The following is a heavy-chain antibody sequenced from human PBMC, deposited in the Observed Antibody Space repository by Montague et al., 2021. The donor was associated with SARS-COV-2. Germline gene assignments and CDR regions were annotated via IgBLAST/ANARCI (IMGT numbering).Heavy chain of an antibody. CDR3: ARDRVVGVTTNTLDI. D-gene: IGHD3-22*01. CDR1: GFTLSSHW. J-gene: IGHJ3*02. V-gene: IGHV3-74*01. Sequence: SLRLSCAASGFTLSSHWMHWVRQAPGEGLVWVSRINSDGRNLGYADSVEGRFTISRDNAQNTLYLQMNSLRAEDTAVYYCARDRVVGVTTNTLDIWGQGTMVTVSS. CDR2: INSDGRNL.